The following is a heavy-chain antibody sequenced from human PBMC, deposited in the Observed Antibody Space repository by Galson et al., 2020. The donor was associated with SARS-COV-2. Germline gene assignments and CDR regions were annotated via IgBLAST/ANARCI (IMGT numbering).Heavy chain of an antibody. CDR3: ARVGGMATTPANYDYYGLDV. V-gene: IGHV3-21*01. D-gene: IGHD2-15*01. Sequence: LSLTCAASGFPFSSYSMNWVRQAPGKGLEWVSSISAGSSYIYYADSVKGRFTISRDNAKNLLYLQMNSLRADDTAVYYCARVGGMATTPANYDYYGLDVWGPGTTVTVSS. CDR2: ISAGSSYI. CDR1: GFPFSSYS. J-gene: IGHJ6*02.